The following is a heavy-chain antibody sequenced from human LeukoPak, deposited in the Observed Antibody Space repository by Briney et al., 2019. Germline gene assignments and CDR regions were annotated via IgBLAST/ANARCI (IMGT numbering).Heavy chain of an antibody. J-gene: IGHJ2*01. CDR1: GDRVSSNSAG. CDR2: TYYRSKWSN. CDR3: ARAPIGGWYFDL. D-gene: IGHD2-15*01. Sequence: SQTLSLTCAISGDRVSSNSAGWNWIRQSPSRGLEWLGRTYYRSKWSNDYAVSVKSRITINPDTSQNQFSLQLNSLTPEDTAVYYCARAPIGGWYFDLWGRGTLVTVPS. V-gene: IGHV6-1*01.